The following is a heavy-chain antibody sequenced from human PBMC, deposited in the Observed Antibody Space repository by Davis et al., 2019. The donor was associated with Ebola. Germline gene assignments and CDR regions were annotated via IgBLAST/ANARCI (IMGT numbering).Heavy chain of an antibody. J-gene: IGHJ4*02. CDR1: GFTFSSYA. Sequence: GESLKISCAASGFTFSSYAMSWVRQAPGKGLEWVSAISGSGGSTYYADSVKGRFTISRDNSKNTLYLQMNSLRAEDTAVYYCAKDGWLRSYDYWGQGTLVTVSS. V-gene: IGHV3-23*01. D-gene: IGHD5-12*01. CDR3: AKDGWLRSYDY. CDR2: ISGSGGST.